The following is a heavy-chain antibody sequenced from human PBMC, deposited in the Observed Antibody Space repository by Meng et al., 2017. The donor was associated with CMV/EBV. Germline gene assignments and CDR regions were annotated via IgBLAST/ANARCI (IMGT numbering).Heavy chain of an antibody. J-gene: IGHJ4*02. D-gene: IGHD6-13*01. V-gene: IGHV4-34*01. CDR2: LNHSGST. CDR3: ARFPRYSSSWYIVDY. CDR1: GGSFIGYY. Sequence: YGGSFIGYYWSWLRQPPGKGLEWLGELNHSGSTNYNPSLKSRVTISVDTSKNQFSPKLSSVTAADTAVYYCARFPRYSSSWYIVDYWGQGTLVTVSS.